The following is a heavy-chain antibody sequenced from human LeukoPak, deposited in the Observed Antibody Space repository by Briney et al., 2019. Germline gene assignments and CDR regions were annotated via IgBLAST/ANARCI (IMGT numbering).Heavy chain of an antibody. J-gene: IGHJ4*02. CDR3: ARGLMREYNSGWYMHHFDF. V-gene: IGHV1-24*01. Sequence: ASVKVSCKVSGYTLTELSMHWVRQAPGKGLEWMGSFDPEDGETIYAQKFQDRITMTTDTSTSTAYMELRSLRSDDTAVYFCARGLMREYNSGWYMHHFDFWGQGILVTVSS. CDR1: GYTLTELS. CDR2: FDPEDGET. D-gene: IGHD6-19*01.